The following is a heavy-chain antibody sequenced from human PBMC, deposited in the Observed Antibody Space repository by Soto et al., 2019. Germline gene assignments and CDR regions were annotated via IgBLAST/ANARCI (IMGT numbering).Heavy chain of an antibody. CDR2: IKQDGSEK. CDR3: ARDRVVAAKSPKIGYYYYGMDV. Sequence: GSLRLSCAASGFTFSSYWMSWVRQAPGKGLEWVANIKQDGSEKYYVDSVKGRFTISRDNAKNSLYLQMNSLRAEDTAVYYCARDRVVAAKSPKIGYYYYGMDVWGQGTTVTVSS. V-gene: IGHV3-7*01. CDR1: GFTFSSYW. D-gene: IGHD2-15*01. J-gene: IGHJ6*02.